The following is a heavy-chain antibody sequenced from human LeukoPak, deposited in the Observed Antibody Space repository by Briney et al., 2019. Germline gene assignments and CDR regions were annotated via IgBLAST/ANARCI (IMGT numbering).Heavy chain of an antibody. CDR2: ISGSGGST. Sequence: QPGGSLRLSCAASGLTFSSYAMSSVRQTPGKGLEWVLAISGSGGSTYYAASVKCRFTISRDNSKNTLYLQMNSLRAEDTAVYYCAKDTSISPMMDDAFDIWGQGTMVTVSS. CDR3: AKDTSISPMMDDAFDI. V-gene: IGHV3-23*01. D-gene: IGHD3-22*01. CDR1: GLTFSSYA. J-gene: IGHJ3*02.